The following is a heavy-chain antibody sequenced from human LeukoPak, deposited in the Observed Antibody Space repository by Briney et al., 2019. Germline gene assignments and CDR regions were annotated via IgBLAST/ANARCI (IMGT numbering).Heavy chain of an antibody. CDR1: GFTFSSYA. CDR2: ISGSGGST. D-gene: IGHD6-6*01. J-gene: IGHJ4*02. Sequence: PGGSLRLSCAASGFTFSSYAMSWVRQAPGKGLEWVSAISGSGGSTYYADSVKGRFTISRDNSKNTLYLQMNSLRAEDTAVYYCAKDGEYSSPRTIIMDYWGQGTLVTVSS. V-gene: IGHV3-23*01. CDR3: AKDGEYSSPRTIIMDY.